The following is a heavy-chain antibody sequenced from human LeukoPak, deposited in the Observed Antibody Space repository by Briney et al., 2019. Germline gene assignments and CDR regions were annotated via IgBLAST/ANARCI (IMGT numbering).Heavy chain of an antibody. CDR3: ARMNYISSGWGAPFDY. D-gene: IGHD1-7*01. J-gene: IGHJ4*02. Sequence: PGGSLRLSCTASGFTFSGYSMNWVRQAPGKGLEWISYIRSSGSTIYYADSMKGRFTISRDNAKNSPYLQMNSLRAEDTAVYYCARMNYISSGWGAPFDYWGQGTLVTVSS. V-gene: IGHV3-48*04. CDR2: IRSSGSTI. CDR1: GFTFSGYS.